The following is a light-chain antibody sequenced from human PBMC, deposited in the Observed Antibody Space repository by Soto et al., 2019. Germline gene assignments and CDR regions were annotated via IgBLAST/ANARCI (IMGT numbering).Light chain of an antibody. CDR3: QQYNNWPIT. Sequence: EIVMTQSPATLPVSPGERATLSCRASQSVSSNLAWYQQKPGQAPRLLIYGASTRATGIPARFSGSGSGTEFTLTISSLQSEDFAVYCCQQYNNWPITFGQGTRLEIK. CDR1: QSVSSN. V-gene: IGKV3-15*01. CDR2: GAS. J-gene: IGKJ5*01.